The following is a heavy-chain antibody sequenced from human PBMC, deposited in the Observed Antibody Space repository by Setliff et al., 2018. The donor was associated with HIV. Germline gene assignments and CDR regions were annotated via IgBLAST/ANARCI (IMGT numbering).Heavy chain of an antibody. J-gene: IGHJ6*03. CDR2: IYFTGNA. CDR3: ARGIDWGHFYYYYMDV. Sequence: SETLSLTCTVSGGSISNYYWSWIRQPPGKGLEWIGYIYFTGNANYNPSLKSRVTISLDTSNNQFSLKLSSVTAADTAVYFCARGIDWGHFYYYYMDVWGKGTTVTVSS. V-gene: IGHV4-59*01. CDR1: GGSISNYY. D-gene: IGHD7-27*01.